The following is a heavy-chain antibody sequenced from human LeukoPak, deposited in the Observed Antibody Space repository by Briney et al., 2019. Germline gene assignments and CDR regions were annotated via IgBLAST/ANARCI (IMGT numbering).Heavy chain of an antibody. V-gene: IGHV3-33*03. CDR1: GFTFSSYG. CDR3: AKDSGAGDYGS. Sequence: GGSLRLSCAASGFTFSSYGMHWVRQAPGKGLEWVAVIWYDGSNKYYADSVKGRFTISRDKSKNTLYLQMNSLRAEDTAVYYCAKDSGAGDYGSWGQGTLVTVSS. J-gene: IGHJ5*02. CDR2: IWYDGSNK. D-gene: IGHD4-17*01.